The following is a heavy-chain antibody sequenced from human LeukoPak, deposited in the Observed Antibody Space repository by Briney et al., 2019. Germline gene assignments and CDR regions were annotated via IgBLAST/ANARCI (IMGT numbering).Heavy chain of an antibody. J-gene: IGHJ4*02. D-gene: IGHD2-15*01. V-gene: IGHV4-31*03. CDR1: GGSISSSSYY. CDR3: ARDRPGGVVALDY. CDR2: IYYSGST. Sequence: KASETLSLTCSVSGGSISSSSYYWSWIRQHPGKGLEWIGYIYYSGSTYYNPSLKSRVTISVDTSKNQFPLKLSSVTAADTAVYYCARDRPGGVVALDYWGQGTLVTVSS.